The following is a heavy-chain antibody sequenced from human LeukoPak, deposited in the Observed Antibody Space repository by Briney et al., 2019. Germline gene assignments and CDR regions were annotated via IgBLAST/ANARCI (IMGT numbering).Heavy chain of an antibody. J-gene: IGHJ4*02. V-gene: IGHV4-4*07. CDR1: GGSISSSY. CDR3: ARSGSFLFDC. CDR2: VDTSGNP. Sequence: SETLSLTCTVSGGSISSSYWSWIRQPPGKGLEWIGHVDTSGNPHYNPSLNSRVTMSADASNNHLSLNLSSVTAADTAVYYCARSGSFLFDCWGQGILVTVSS. D-gene: IGHD1-26*01.